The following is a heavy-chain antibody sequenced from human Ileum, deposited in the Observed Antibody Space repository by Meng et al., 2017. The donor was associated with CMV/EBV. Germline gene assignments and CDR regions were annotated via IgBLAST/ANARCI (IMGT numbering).Heavy chain of an antibody. CDR1: GDRVSGNSVA. V-gene: IGHV6-1*01. CDR2: TYYRSKWYN. Sequence: QVQLHQSDPGLLHPSQTLSRTAASSGDRVSGNSVAWTWIRQSPSRGLEWHGRTYYRSKWYNDYAESVKSRITINPDTSTNQFSLDLSSVTPKDTAIYYCARGESSSLDYCGQGTLFTVSS. J-gene: IGHJ4*02. D-gene: IGHD6-13*01. CDR3: ARGESSSLDY.